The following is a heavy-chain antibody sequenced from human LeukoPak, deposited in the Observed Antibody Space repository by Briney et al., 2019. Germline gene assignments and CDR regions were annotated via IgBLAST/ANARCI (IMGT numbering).Heavy chain of an antibody. CDR2: ISGSGAST. V-gene: IGHV3-23*01. CDR1: GFTFSNYW. Sequence: GGSLRLSCAASGFTFSNYWMHWVRQAPGKGLEWVSAISGSGASTYYTDSVKGRFTISRDNSKNTLYLQMNSLRAEDTAVYYCAKDTLGRTFDYWGQGTLVIVSS. J-gene: IGHJ4*02. CDR3: AKDTLGRTFDY.